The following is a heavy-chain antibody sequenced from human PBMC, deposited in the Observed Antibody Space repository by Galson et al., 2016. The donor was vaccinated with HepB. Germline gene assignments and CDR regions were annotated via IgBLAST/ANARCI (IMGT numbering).Heavy chain of an antibody. Sequence: SLRLSCAASGFSISIYVMSWVRQAPGEGLDWVAVISYDGMNKFHADSVKGRFTISRDNSKNTLYLQMNSLRREDTAVYYCVRIAATGNLDHWGQGTLVTVSS. CDR3: VRIAATGNLDH. CDR2: ISYDGMNK. D-gene: IGHD1-1*01. V-gene: IGHV3-30*06. J-gene: IGHJ4*02. CDR1: GFSISIYV.